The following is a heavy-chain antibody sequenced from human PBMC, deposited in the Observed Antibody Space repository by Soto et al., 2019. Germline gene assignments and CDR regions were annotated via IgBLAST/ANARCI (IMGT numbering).Heavy chain of an antibody. V-gene: IGHV3-48*02. CDR3: ARPRGYSYVLPDY. J-gene: IGHJ4*02. D-gene: IGHD5-18*01. Sequence: EVQLVESGGGLVQPGGSLRLSCAASGFSFSSYNMNWVRQAPGKGLEWVSYISSSSSTIYYADSVKGRFTISRDNAKNSLYMQMNSLRDEDTAVYYCARPRGYSYVLPDYWGQGTLVTVSS. CDR1: GFSFSSYN. CDR2: ISSSSSTI.